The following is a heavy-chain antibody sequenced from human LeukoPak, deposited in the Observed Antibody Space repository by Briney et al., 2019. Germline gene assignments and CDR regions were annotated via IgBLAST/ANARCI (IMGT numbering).Heavy chain of an antibody. V-gene: IGHV7-4-1*02. J-gene: IGHJ4*02. CDR1: GYTFTSYA. D-gene: IGHD6-19*01. CDR3: ARGRASGWSLFDY. CDR2: INTSTGNP. Sequence: ASVKVSCKASGYTFTSYAMNWMRQAPGQGLEWMGWINTSTGNPTYAQGFTGRFVFSLDTSVSTAYLQISSLKAEDTAVYYCARGRASGWSLFDYWGQGTLVTVSS.